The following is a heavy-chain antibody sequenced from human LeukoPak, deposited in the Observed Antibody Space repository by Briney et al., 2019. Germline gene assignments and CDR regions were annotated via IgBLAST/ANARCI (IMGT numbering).Heavy chain of an antibody. V-gene: IGHV4-39*01. J-gene: IGHJ4*02. CDR3: ARQDYGDYSADY. Sequence: SETLSLTCTVSGGSISSGSYYWGWIRQPPGKGLEWIGTIYYSGSTYCNASLKSRVTISVDTSKNQFSLRLRSVTAADTAIYYCARQDYGDYSADYWGLGTLVTVSP. CDR2: IYYSGST. CDR1: GGSISSGSYY. D-gene: IGHD4-17*01.